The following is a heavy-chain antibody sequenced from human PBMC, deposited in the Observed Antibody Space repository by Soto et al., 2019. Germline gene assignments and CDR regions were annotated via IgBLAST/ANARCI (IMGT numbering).Heavy chain of an antibody. J-gene: IGHJ6*02. Sequence: QVTLKESGPALVKPTETLTLTCTVSGFSLNSTRMGVSWIRQPPGKALEWLAHIFSNAEKSYSTSLKSRLTISKDTSKSQVVLTMTNMDPVDTATYYCARISVNSAYYYYYGMDVWGRGTTVTVSS. D-gene: IGHD5-18*01. CDR1: GFSLNSTRMG. V-gene: IGHV2-26*01. CDR3: ARISVNSAYYYYYGMDV. CDR2: IFSNAEK.